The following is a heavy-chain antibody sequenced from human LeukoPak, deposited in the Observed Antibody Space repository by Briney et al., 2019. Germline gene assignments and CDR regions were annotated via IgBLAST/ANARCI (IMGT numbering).Heavy chain of an antibody. D-gene: IGHD3-22*01. J-gene: IGHJ6*03. CDR3: AKSAPYYYDSSGPPSGMDV. Sequence: GGSLRLSCAASGFTFSSYAMSWVRQAPGKGLEWVSAISGSGGSTYYADSVKGRFTISRDNSKNTLYLQMNSLRAEDTAVYYCAKSAPYYYDSSGPPSGMDVWGKGTTVTVSS. V-gene: IGHV3-23*01. CDR2: ISGSGGST. CDR1: GFTFSSYA.